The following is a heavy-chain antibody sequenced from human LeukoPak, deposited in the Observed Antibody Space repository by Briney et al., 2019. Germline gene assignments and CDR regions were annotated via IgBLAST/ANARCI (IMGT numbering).Heavy chain of an antibody. Sequence: PGGALRLSCAASGVNFSTYAMNWVRQVPGRGLEWVSLISGSGSTTYHADSVKGRFTISRDNSRDTLFLEMNNLRIEDTAIYYCAKNFSMMVFWGPGTQVTVSS. CDR1: GVNFSTYA. V-gene: IGHV3-23*01. CDR2: ISGSGSTT. D-gene: IGHD3/OR15-3a*01. J-gene: IGHJ4*02. CDR3: AKNFSMMVF.